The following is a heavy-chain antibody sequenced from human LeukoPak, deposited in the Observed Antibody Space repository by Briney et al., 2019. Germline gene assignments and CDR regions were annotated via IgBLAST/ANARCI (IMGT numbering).Heavy chain of an antibody. V-gene: IGHV3-11*01. CDR2: ISSSGITI. Sequence: GGSLRLSCAASGFTFSDYYMTWIRQAPGKGLEWVSYISSSGITIYYADSVKGRFTISRDDSKNTLYLQMNSLRAEDTAVYYCAKSGLNRFDYWGQGTLVTVSS. CDR1: GFTFSDYY. CDR3: AKSGLNRFDY. J-gene: IGHJ4*02. D-gene: IGHD2-15*01.